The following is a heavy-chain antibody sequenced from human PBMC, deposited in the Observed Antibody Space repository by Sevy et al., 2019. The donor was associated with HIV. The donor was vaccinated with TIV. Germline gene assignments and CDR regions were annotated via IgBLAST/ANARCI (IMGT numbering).Heavy chain of an antibody. J-gene: IGHJ6*03. CDR1: GFIFSTDW. CDR3: VRDRPGPKHYMDV. Sequence: GGSLRLSCVASGFIFSTDWMHWVRQAPGKGLVWVSRIDTDGSDTSYADSVKGRFTISRDNAKNTPYLQMNSRRAEDTAVYYCVRDRPGPKHYMDVWGKGTTVTVSS. CDR2: IDTDGSDT. V-gene: IGHV3-74*01.